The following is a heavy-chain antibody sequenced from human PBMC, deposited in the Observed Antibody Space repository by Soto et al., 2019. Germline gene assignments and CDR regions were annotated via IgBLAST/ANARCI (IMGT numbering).Heavy chain of an antibody. D-gene: IGHD4-17*01. J-gene: IGHJ6*03. CDR2: ISSNGGST. CDR3: AREAVTPGCCYYYMDV. V-gene: IGHV3-64*01. CDR1: GFTFSSYA. Sequence: EVQLVESGGGLVQPGGSLRLSCAASGFTFSSYAMHWVRQAPGKGLEYVSAISSNGGSTYYANYVKGRFTISRDNSKNTLYLQMGSLRAEDMAVYYCAREAVTPGCCYYYMDVWGKGTTVTVSS.